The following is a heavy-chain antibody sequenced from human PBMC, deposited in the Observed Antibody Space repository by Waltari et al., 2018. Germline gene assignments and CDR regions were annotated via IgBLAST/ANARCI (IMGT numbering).Heavy chain of an antibody. CDR3: ARGPRYRGAFDI. J-gene: IGHJ3*02. D-gene: IGHD3-10*01. Sequence: QVQLQQWSAGLLKHSETLTLTCAVNGESFSGYYYSWIRQPPRKGLEWIGEINHSGSTNYTPSLKSRVTIAVDMSKNQFSRKRSSVTDADTAVYDCARGPRYRGAFDIWGQGTMVTVSS. CDR1: GESFSGYY. CDR2: INHSGST. V-gene: IGHV4-34*01.